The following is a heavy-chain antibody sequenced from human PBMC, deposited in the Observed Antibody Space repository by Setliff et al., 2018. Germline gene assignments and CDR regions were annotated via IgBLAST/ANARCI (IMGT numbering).Heavy chain of an antibody. CDR1: GYTFTNYA. CDR2: ISVYNGYI. Sequence: ASVKVSCKASGYTFTNYAMTWMRQAPGQGLEWMGWISVYNGYIVYAQKLQGRVTMTIDTPTSTAYMELRSLRSDDTAVYYCARGPPDFVVVPAAAKFDYWGQGTLVTVSS. CDR3: ARGPPDFVVVPAAAKFDY. V-gene: IGHV1-18*01. D-gene: IGHD2-2*01. J-gene: IGHJ4*02.